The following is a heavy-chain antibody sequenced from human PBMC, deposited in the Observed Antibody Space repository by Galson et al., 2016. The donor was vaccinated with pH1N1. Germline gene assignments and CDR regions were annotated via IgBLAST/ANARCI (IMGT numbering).Heavy chain of an antibody. Sequence: LRLSCAASGFTFSNYWMHWVRQVPGKGLEWVANIKEDGSETYYVDSVRGRFTISRDTAKNSLYLQMNSLRDEDTALYYCARAIGSRSAYWGQGTLVTVSS. D-gene: IGHD3-16*02. CDR1: GFTFSNYW. J-gene: IGHJ4*02. CDR2: IKEDGSET. V-gene: IGHV3-7*01. CDR3: ARAIGSRSAY.